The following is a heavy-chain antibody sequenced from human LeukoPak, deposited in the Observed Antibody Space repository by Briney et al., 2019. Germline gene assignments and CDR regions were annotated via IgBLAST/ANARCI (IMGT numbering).Heavy chain of an antibody. V-gene: IGHV3-23*01. CDR1: GFTFASYA. D-gene: IGHD2-21*02. J-gene: IGHJ4*02. CDR2: ISGSSDNT. CDR3: AKLTGSNCYLPVDY. Sequence: GGSLRLSCAASGFTFASYAMNWVRQAPGKGLEWVSAISGSSDNTYYAGSVKGRFTISRDNSKNTLCLQMNSLRAEDAAVYYCAKLTGSNCYLPVDYWGQGALVTVSS.